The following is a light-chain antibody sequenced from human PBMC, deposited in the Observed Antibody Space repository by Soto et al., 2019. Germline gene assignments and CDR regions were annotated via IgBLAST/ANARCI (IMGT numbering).Light chain of an antibody. V-gene: IGLV2-11*01. J-gene: IGLJ2*01. CDR1: SSDVGGYDY. CDR2: DVS. CDR3: CSYAGSFVV. Sequence: QSALTQPRSVSGSPGQSVTISCTGTSSDVGGYDYVSWYQQHPGKAPKLMLYDVSKRPSGVPDRFSGSKSGNTASLPISGLQADDEADYYCCSYAGSFVVFGGGTKLTVL.